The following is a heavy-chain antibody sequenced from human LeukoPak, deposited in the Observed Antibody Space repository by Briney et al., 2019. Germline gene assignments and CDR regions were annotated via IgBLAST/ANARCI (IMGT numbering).Heavy chain of an antibody. CDR1: GFSFSSYA. CDR2: IYYSGST. Sequence: GSLRLSCAASGFSFSSYAMSWVRQAPGKGLEWIGYIYYSGSTNYNPSLKSRVTISVDTSKNQFSLKLGSVTAADTAVYYCARGSHYYLNWFDPWGQGTLVTVSS. J-gene: IGHJ5*02. CDR3: ARGSHYYLNWFDP. D-gene: IGHD3-22*01. V-gene: IGHV4-59*01.